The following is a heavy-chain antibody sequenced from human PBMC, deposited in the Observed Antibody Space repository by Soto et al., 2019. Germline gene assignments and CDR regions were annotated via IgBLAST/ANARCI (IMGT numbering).Heavy chain of an antibody. CDR2: ISGGGSNT. V-gene: IGHV3-23*01. CDR3: AKDSNKYSSSLRGRYFDY. J-gene: IGHJ4*02. CDR1: GFPFSSYV. D-gene: IGHD4-4*01. Sequence: GGSLRLSCAASGFPFSSYVMSWVRQAPGKGLEWVSRISGGGSNTFYADYVKGRFTISRDNSKNTLLLQMNSLGAEDTAVYYCAKDSNKYSSSLRGRYFDYWGQGIGVTVSS.